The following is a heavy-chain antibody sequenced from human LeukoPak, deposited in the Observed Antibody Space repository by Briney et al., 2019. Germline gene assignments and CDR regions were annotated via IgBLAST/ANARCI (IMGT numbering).Heavy chain of an antibody. CDR2: IIPIFGTA. CDR3: ARGYCSSTSCLYYYYYYMDV. CDR1: GGTFSSYA. V-gene: IGHV1-69*01. Sequence: SVKVSCKASGGTFSSYAISWVRQAPGQGLEWMGGIIPIFGTANYAQKFQGRVTITADESTSTAYMELSSLRSEDTAVYYCARGYCSSTSCLYYYYYYMDVWGKGTTVTVSS. J-gene: IGHJ6*03. D-gene: IGHD2-2*01.